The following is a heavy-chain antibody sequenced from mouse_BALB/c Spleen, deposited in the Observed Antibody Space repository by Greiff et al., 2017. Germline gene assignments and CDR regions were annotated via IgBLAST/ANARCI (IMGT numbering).Heavy chain of an antibody. J-gene: IGHJ3*01. Sequence: VQGVESGPELVRPGVSVKISCKGSGYTFTDYAMHWVKQSHAKSLVWIGVISTYYGNTNYNQKFKGKATMTVDKSSSTAYMELARLTSEDSAIYYCASAYGSSSWFAYWGQGTLVTVSA. D-gene: IGHD1-1*01. CDR2: ISTYYGNT. CDR1: GYTFTDYA. V-gene: IGHV1-67*01. CDR3: ASAYGSSSWFAY.